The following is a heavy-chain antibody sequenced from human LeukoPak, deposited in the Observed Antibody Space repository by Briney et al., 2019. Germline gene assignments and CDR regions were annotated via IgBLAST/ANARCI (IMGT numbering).Heavy chain of an antibody. Sequence: GGSLRLSCAASGFTFSGSAMHWVRQASGKGLEWVGRIRSKANSYATAYAASVKGRFTISRDDSKNTAYLQMNSLKTEDTAVYYCTRHRGNRTSLYYYGMDVWGQGTTVTVSS. CDR1: GFTFSGSA. CDR2: IRSKANSYAT. J-gene: IGHJ6*02. V-gene: IGHV3-73*01. D-gene: IGHD2-15*01. CDR3: TRHRGNRTSLYYYGMDV.